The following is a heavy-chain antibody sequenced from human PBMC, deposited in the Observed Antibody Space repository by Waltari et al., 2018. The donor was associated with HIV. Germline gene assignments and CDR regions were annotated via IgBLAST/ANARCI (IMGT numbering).Heavy chain of an antibody. V-gene: IGHV3-74*03. D-gene: IGHD6-25*01. Sequence: EVQLVEPGGGSIQPGGSLRLSCAASGFPFSDYWMHWVRQAPGKGLVWVSRINSDGSSTMYADSVKGRFTISRDNDKNTLFLQMNSLRDDDTAVYYCTSLAGSSDWRGDYWGQGTLVTVSS. CDR2: INSDGSST. CDR1: GFPFSDYW. J-gene: IGHJ4*02. CDR3: TSLAGSSDWRGDY.